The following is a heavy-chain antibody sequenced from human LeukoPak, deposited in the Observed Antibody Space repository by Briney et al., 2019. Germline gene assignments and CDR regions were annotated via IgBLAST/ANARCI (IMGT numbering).Heavy chain of an antibody. CDR2: ISGSGGST. CDR1: GFTFSSYA. V-gene: IGHV3-23*01. Sequence: PGGSLRLSCAASGFTFSSYAMSWGRQAPGKGLEWVSAISGSGGSTYYADSVKGRFTISRDNSKNTLYLQMNSLRAEDTAVYYCAKEAYCGGDCSYAEYFQHWGQGTLVTVSS. D-gene: IGHD2-21*02. J-gene: IGHJ1*01. CDR3: AKEAYCGGDCSYAEYFQH.